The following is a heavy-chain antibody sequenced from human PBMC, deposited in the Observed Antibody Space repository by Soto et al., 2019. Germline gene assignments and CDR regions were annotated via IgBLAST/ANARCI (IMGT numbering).Heavy chain of an antibody. V-gene: IGHV1-69*02. Sequence: QVQLVQSGAEVRKPGSSVKVSCKASGGTFSNHTISCVRQDPVQWLEWMGRIIPILNIANYAQKFAGRVTITAHKSTSTAYMELSSRRSEDTAVYYCARVAEMGTVTKGFYYYRDVWGKGTTVTVSS. CDR1: GGTFSNHT. J-gene: IGHJ6*03. CDR2: IIPILNIA. D-gene: IGHD4-17*01. CDR3: ARVAEMGTVTKGFYYYRDV.